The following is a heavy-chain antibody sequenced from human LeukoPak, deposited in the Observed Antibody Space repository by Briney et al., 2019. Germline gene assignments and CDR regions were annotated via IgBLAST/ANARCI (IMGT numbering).Heavy chain of an antibody. Sequence: GGSLRLSCAASGFTFSSYGMSWVRQAPGKGLEWVSAISGSGGSTYYADSVKGRFTISRDNSKNTLYLQMNSLRAEDTAVYYCAKNNYGSGSYYSTRVDYFDYWGQGTLVTVSS. J-gene: IGHJ4*02. CDR1: GFTFSSYG. D-gene: IGHD3-10*01. V-gene: IGHV3-23*01. CDR3: AKNNYGSGSYYSTRVDYFDY. CDR2: ISGSGGST.